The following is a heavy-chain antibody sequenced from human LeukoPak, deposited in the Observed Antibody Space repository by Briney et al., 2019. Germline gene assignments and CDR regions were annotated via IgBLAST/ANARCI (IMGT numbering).Heavy chain of an antibody. Sequence: PGGSLRLSCAASGFTFSSYWMSWVRQAPGKGLEWVANIKQDGSEKYYVDSVKGRFTISRDNAKNSLYLQMNSLRAEDTAVYYCASRYGGYESLYYYYYYMDVWGKGTTVTVSS. D-gene: IGHD5-12*01. CDR1: GFTFSSYW. CDR3: ASRYGGYESLYYYYYYMDV. V-gene: IGHV3-7*01. J-gene: IGHJ6*03. CDR2: IKQDGSEK.